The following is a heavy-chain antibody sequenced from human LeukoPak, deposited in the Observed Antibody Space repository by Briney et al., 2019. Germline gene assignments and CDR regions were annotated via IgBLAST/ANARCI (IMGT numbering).Heavy chain of an antibody. J-gene: IGHJ3*01. CDR2: ISSSSTHI. CDR1: GFTFSNYS. D-gene: IGHD3-22*01. V-gene: IGHV3-21*01. Sequence: GGSLRLSCAASGFTFSNYSMNWVRQAPGKGLEYVSSISSSSTHIYYADSLKGRFTISRDNAKNSLYLQMNSLRAEDTAVYYCARDLTADDSGGYLEDAFDVWGQGTMVTVSS. CDR3: ARDLTADDSGGYLEDAFDV.